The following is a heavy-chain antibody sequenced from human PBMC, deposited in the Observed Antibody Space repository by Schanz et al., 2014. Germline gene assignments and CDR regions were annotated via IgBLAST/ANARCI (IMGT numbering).Heavy chain of an antibody. V-gene: IGHV5-10-1*03. Sequence: EVQLVQSGAEVKKPGGSLRISCKGSGSSFTSYWITWVRPKPGKGLEWMGRIDPTDSDTNYSPSCQGHVTFSVDKSIRTAYLQWSSLKASDTAIYYCARQALGDDYWGQGTLVTVSS. CDR3: ARQALGDDY. CDR2: IDPTDSDT. J-gene: IGHJ4*02. CDR1: GSSFTSYW.